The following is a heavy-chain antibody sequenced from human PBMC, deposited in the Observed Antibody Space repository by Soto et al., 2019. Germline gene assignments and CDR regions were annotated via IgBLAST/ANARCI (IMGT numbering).Heavy chain of an antibody. V-gene: IGHV4-39*01. J-gene: IGHJ5*02. CDR1: GGSISSSSYY. CDR3: ARRVTIFGVVIIESWFDP. CDR2: IYYSGST. Sequence: PSETLSLTCTVSGGSISSSSYYWGWIRQPPGKGLEWIGSIYYSGSTYYNPSLKSRVTISVDTSMNQFSLKLSSVTAADTAVYYCARRVTIFGVVIIESWFDPWGQGTLVTVSS. D-gene: IGHD3-3*01.